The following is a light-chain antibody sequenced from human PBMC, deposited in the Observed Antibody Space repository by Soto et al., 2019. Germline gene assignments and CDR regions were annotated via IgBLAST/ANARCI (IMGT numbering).Light chain of an antibody. CDR1: QSVLYNSDNKNY. J-gene: IGKJ1*01. CDR3: QQYGSSPSWT. CDR2: CAS. Sequence: DIVMTQSPDSLSVSLGERATINCKSSQSVLYNSDNKNYLAWYQQKPGQPPKLLIYCASSRESGVPDRFSGSGCVTDFTLTISSLQAEDVAVYYCQQYGSSPSWTFGQGTKVEIK. V-gene: IGKV4-1*01.